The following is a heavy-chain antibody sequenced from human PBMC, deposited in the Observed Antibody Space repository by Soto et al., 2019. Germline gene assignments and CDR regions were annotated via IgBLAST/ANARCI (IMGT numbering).Heavy chain of an antibody. CDR2: ISPGSRYP. V-gene: IGHV3-11*06. CDR3: VRGGGGGLFDP. CDR1: VFTFSDYY. D-gene: IGHD2-15*01. Sequence: GSLRLACARSVFTFSDYYMSWIRQAPGKGLEWLSYISPGSRYPAYADSVKGRFTISRDNARRSLSLQMNSLTVDDTAIYYCVRGGGGGLFDPWGQGSMVTVSS. J-gene: IGHJ5*02.